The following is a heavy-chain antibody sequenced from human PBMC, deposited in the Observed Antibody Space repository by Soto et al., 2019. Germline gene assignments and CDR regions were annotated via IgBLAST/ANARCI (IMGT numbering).Heavy chain of an antibody. CDR3: ARGTFRGYSYGYYFDY. Sequence: PSETLSLTCAVYCGSFNGYYWTWIRQPPGKGLEWIGEIKHSGSTNYNPSLKSRVTISVDTSKNQFSLNLTSVTAADTAAYYCARGTFRGYSYGYYFDYWGQGALVTVSS. J-gene: IGHJ4*02. CDR2: IKHSGST. CDR1: CGSFNGYY. D-gene: IGHD5-18*01. V-gene: IGHV4-34*01.